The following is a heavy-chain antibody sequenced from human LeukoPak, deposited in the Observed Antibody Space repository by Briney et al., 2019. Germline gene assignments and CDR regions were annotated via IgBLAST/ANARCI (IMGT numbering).Heavy chain of an antibody. D-gene: IGHD2-15*01. CDR1: GYRFTTHG. CDR3: VRERLGNCSGGNCHGADY. V-gene: IGHV1-18*01. Sequence: ASVKVSRKASGYRFTTHGISWVRQAPGQGLEWLGWISGYSGKTNSAQNLQGRVTMTTDTSTSTAYMELRNLRSDDTAVYYCVRERLGNCSGGNCHGADYWGQGALVTVSS. J-gene: IGHJ4*02. CDR2: ISGYSGKT.